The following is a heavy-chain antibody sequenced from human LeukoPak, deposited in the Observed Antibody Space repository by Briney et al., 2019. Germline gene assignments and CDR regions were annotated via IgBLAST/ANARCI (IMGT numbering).Heavy chain of an antibody. J-gene: IGHJ4*02. CDR1: GYTFTSYL. CDR3: ARSPWNYYDY. CDR2: VHPGDSDT. V-gene: IGHV5-51*01. Sequence: GESLKISSKGSGYTFTSYLIGWGRQMPGKGLEWMGIVHPGDSDTRYSPSFQGQITISVDKSISTAYLQWSSLKASDTAMYYCARSPWNYYDYWGQGTLVTVSS. D-gene: IGHD5-12*01.